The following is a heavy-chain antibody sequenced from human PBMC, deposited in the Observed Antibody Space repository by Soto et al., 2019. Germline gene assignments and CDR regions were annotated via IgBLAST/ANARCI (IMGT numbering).Heavy chain of an antibody. J-gene: IGHJ5*02. V-gene: IGHV1-3*01. CDR2: IHAGNGDT. D-gene: IGHD2-2*01. CDR1: GYTFSTYA. Sequence: QVQLVQSGAEVKKPGASVKVSCKASGYTFSTYAVQWVRQAPGQSLEWIGWIHAGNGDTKYSQKFHDRVTITRDTSASSTYMERSRLRSEDTAVYYCARVPRYTSDIVVGPAVMFEDWFVPWGQGTLVTVSS. CDR3: ARVPRYTSDIVVGPAVMFEDWFVP.